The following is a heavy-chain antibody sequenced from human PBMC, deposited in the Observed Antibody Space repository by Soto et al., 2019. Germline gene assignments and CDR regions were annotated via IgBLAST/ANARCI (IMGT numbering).Heavy chain of an antibody. CDR3: ARDLKPREALAPYYFDY. CDR1: GFTFRDYY. J-gene: IGHJ4*02. V-gene: IGHV3-11*01. Sequence: GGSLRLSCAASGFTFRDYYMSWIRQAPGQGLEWISYISSSGSTIYHADAVKGRFTISRDNAKNSLYLQMNGLRAEDTAVYYCARDLKPREALAPYYFDYWGQGTLVTVSS. D-gene: IGHD1-1*01. CDR2: ISSSGSTI.